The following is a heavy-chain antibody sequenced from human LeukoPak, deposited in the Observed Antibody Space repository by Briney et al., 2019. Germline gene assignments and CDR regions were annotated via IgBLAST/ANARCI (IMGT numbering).Heavy chain of an antibody. CDR1: GYTFTGYY. CDR3: ARIKWSAAND. Sequence: ASVKVSCEASGYTFTGYYIHWVRQAPGQGLEWMGWINPNNGDTNFDPKFQGRLTLSRATSISTAYMELGRLRSDNTAVYYCARIKWSAANDWGQGTLVTVSS. V-gene: IGHV1-2*02. D-gene: IGHD6-13*01. CDR2: INPNNGDT. J-gene: IGHJ4*02.